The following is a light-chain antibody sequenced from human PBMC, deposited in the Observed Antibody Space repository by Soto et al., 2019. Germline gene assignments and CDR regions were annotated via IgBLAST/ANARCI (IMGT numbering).Light chain of an antibody. CDR3: GSYTSSSTLYV. CDR2: DVS. Sequence: QSALTQPASVSGSPGQSITISCTGTSSDVGGYNYVSWYQQHPGKAPKLMIYDVSNRPSGVSNRFSGSKSGNTASLTISELQAEDEADYYCGSYTSSSTLYVFGTGTKVTVL. V-gene: IGLV2-14*01. J-gene: IGLJ1*01. CDR1: SSDVGGYNY.